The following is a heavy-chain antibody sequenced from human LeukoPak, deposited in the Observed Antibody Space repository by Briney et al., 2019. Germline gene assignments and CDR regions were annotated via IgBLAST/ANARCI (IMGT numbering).Heavy chain of an antibody. D-gene: IGHD4-17*01. CDR3: ARGTITTVTDS. CDR1: GFTFSTYP. J-gene: IGHJ4*02. Sequence: GGSLRLFCAASGFTFSTYPIHWVRQAPGKGLEWVAAISYDGSNQYFADFVKGRFSLSRDNSENTLHLQMNNLRVEDTAVYYCARGTITTVTDSWGPGTLVTVSS. CDR2: ISYDGSNQ. V-gene: IGHV3-30-3*01.